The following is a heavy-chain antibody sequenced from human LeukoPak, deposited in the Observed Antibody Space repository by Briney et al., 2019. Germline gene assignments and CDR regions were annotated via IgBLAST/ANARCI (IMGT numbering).Heavy chain of an antibody. D-gene: IGHD1-1*01. J-gene: IGHJ4*02. CDR2: IYSGGTT. CDR3: ARTTTFAPHFDY. Sequence: GGSLRLSCADSEFTFSSYWMSWVRQAPGKGLEWVSVIYSGGTTYYADSVKGRFTISRDNSKNTLYLQMNSLRAEDTAVYYCARTTTFAPHFDYWGQGTLVTVSS. V-gene: IGHV3-66*01. CDR1: EFTFSSYW.